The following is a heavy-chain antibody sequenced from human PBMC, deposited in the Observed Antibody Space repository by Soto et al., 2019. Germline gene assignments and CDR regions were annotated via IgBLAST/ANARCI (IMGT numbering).Heavy chain of an antibody. J-gene: IGHJ5*02. Sequence: SETLSLTCAVYGGSFSGYYWSWIRQPPGKGLEWIGEIDHSGSTNYNPSLKSRVTISVDTSKNQFSLKLSSVTAADTAVYYCARVGYGSGTWRFDPWGQGTLVTVSS. CDR3: ARVGYGSGTWRFDP. V-gene: IGHV4-34*01. D-gene: IGHD3-10*01. CDR1: GGSFSGYY. CDR2: IDHSGST.